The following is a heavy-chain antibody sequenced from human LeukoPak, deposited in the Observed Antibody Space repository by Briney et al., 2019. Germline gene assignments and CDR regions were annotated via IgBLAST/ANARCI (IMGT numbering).Heavy chain of an antibody. J-gene: IGHJ4*02. CDR1: GFNFGGFA. CDR3: AKDLTFGDGRWEFDV. V-gene: IGHV3-23*03. CDR2: VYAAGTPA. Sequence: GESLKISCTASGFNFGGFAMAWVRQAPGRGLDWGSDVYAAGTPAKYPESVKGRFTVSIDNSKHTLSLQINSLRVEDAAVYYCAKDLTFGDGRWEFDVWGQGTLVTVSS. D-gene: IGHD3-16*01.